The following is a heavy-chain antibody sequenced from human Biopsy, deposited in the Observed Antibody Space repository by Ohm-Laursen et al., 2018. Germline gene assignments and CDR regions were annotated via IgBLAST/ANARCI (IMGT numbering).Heavy chain of an antibody. CDR2: FLYDGAT. CDR3: ARVRGSGFFAFDI. Sequence: LSLTCSVSGGSVRGYYWSWIRQTSGTGLGWSGHFLYDGATNYSPSPSLQGRVTLSIDTSENTFSLKLTSLTRADTGVYYWARVRGSGFFAFDIWGRGTTVSVSS. J-gene: IGHJ3*02. V-gene: IGHV4-59*02. CDR1: GGSVRGYY. D-gene: IGHD3-3*01.